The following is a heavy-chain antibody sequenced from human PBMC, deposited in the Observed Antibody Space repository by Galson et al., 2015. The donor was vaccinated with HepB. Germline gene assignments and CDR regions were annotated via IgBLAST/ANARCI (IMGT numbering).Heavy chain of an antibody. V-gene: IGHV3-23*01. J-gene: IGHJ4*02. Sequence: SLRLSCAASGFTFSSYAMSWVRQAPGKGLEWVSAISGSGGSTYYADSVKGRFTISRDNSKNTLYLQMNSLRAEDTAVYYCARDRITMIVVDLDYWGQGTLVTVSS. CDR3: ARDRITMIVVDLDY. CDR2: ISGSGGST. D-gene: IGHD3-22*01. CDR1: GFTFSSYA.